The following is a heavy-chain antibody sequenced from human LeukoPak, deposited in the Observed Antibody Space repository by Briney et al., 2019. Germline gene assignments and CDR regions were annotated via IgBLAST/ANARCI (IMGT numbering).Heavy chain of an antibody. CDR1: GGSISSYY. Sequence: SETLSLTCTVSGGSISSYYWSWIRQPPGKGLEWIGYIYYSGSTNYNPSPKSRVTISVDTSKNQFSLKLSSVTAADTAVYYCARAPSYSAFDYWGQGTLVTVSS. V-gene: IGHV4-59*01. CDR3: ARAPSYSAFDY. CDR2: IYYSGST. D-gene: IGHD6-13*01. J-gene: IGHJ4*02.